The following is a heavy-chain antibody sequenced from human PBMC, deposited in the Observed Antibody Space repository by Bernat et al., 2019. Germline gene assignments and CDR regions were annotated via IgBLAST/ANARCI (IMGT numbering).Heavy chain of an antibody. Sequence: VQLVESGGGVVQPGRSLRLSCAASGFTFSTFGMHWVRQAPGKGLEWVTFISYDGRIKYYADSVKGRFTISRDNSKNTLYLQMNGLRAEDTAVYYCAKEPTVTDAPDYFGYWGQGTLVTVSS. D-gene: IGHD4-11*01. J-gene: IGHJ4*02. CDR2: ISYDGRIK. V-gene: IGHV3-30*18. CDR1: GFTFSTFG. CDR3: AKEPTVTDAPDYFGY.